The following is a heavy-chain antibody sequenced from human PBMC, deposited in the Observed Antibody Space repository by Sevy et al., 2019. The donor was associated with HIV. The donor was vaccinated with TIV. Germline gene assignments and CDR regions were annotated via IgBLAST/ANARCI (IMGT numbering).Heavy chain of an antibody. CDR2: ISYDGSNK. V-gene: IGHV3-30-3*01. Sequence: GGSLRLSCAASGFTFSSYAMHWVRQAPGKGLEWVAVISYDGSNKYYADSVKGRFTISRDNSKNTLYLQMNSLRAEDTAVYYCARDRIAAAASSGYYYYGMDVWGQGTTVTVSS. D-gene: IGHD6-13*01. CDR1: GFTFSSYA. J-gene: IGHJ6*02. CDR3: ARDRIAAAASSGYYYYGMDV.